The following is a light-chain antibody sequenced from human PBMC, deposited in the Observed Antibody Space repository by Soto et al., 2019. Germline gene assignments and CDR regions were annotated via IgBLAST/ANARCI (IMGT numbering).Light chain of an antibody. CDR3: QQYGRSPRT. CDR1: QSVNANY. J-gene: IGKJ1*01. V-gene: IGKV3-20*01. CDR2: GAS. Sequence: ENVLTQPPGTLSLSPGERATLSCRASQSVNANYLAWYQQRPGQAPRLLIYGASSRATGVPDRFSGSGSGTDFTLTISRLEPEDFAVYYCQQYGRSPRTFGQGTKVDIK.